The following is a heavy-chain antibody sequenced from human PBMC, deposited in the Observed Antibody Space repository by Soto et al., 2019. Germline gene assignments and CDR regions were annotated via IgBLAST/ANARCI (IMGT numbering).Heavy chain of an antibody. D-gene: IGHD2-2*01. CDR1: GFTFSDYY. V-gene: IGHV3-11*01. J-gene: IGHJ4*02. CDR3: SRDPNPPWYQLLPLANLLGFDY. CDR2: ISSSGSTI. Sequence: GGSLRLSCAASGFTFSDYYMSWIRQAPGKGLEWVSYISSSGSTIYYADSVKGRFTISRDNAKNSLYLQMNSLRAEDTAVYYCSRDPNPPWYQLLPLANLLGFDYWGQGTLVTVSS.